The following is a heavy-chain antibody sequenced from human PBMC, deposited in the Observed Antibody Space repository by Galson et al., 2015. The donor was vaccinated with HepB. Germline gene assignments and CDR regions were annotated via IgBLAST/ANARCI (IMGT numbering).Heavy chain of an antibody. CDR2: ISYDGSNK. CDR3: AREETYCSSTSCHDLYFDY. Sequence: SLRLSCAASGFTFKDAHMNWVRQAPGKGLEWVAVISYDGSNKYYADSVKGRFTISRDNSKNTLYLQMNSLRAEDTAVYYCAREETYCSSTSCHDLYFDYWGQGTLVTVSS. D-gene: IGHD2-2*01. J-gene: IGHJ4*02. V-gene: IGHV3-30-3*01. CDR1: GFTFKDAH.